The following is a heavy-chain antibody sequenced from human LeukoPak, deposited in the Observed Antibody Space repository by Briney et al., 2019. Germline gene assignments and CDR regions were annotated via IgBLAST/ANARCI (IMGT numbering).Heavy chain of an antibody. CDR2: ISSSSSYT. V-gene: IGHV3-11*05. CDR3: ARDGRRDSSGYDGGDY. D-gene: IGHD3-22*01. J-gene: IGHJ4*02. Sequence: KTGGSLRLSCAASGFTFSDYYMSWIRQAPGKGLEWVSYISSSSSYTNYADSVKGRFTISRDNAKNSLYLQMNSLRAEDTAVYYCARDGRRDSSGYDGGDYWGQRTLVTVSS. CDR1: GFTFSDYY.